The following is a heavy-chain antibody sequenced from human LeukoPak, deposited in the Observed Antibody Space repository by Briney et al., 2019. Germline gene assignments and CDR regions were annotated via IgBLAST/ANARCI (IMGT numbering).Heavy chain of an antibody. D-gene: IGHD3-22*01. J-gene: IGHJ3*02. CDR1: GYPFTLYY. Sequence: GASVKVSSMPSGYPFTLYYIHWVRQAPGQGLEWMGWIKPKSGGTHYAQKLQDRVTLTRDTSISTTYMDLSRLTSDDTAVYYCARSRESRGYPDGFDIWGQGTVVTVSA. CDR2: IKPKSGGT. CDR3: ARSRESRGYPDGFDI. V-gene: IGHV1-2*02.